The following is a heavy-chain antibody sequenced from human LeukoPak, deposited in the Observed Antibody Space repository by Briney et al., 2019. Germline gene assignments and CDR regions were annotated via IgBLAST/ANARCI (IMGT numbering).Heavy chain of an antibody. CDR2: INHSGST. J-gene: IGHJ4*02. CDR3: ARGPIGLPDY. V-gene: IGHV4-34*01. Sequence: PSETLSLTCAVYGGSFSGYYWSWIRQPPGKGLEWIGEINHSGSTNYNPSLKSRVTISVDTSKNQFSLKLSSVTAADTAVYYCARGPIGLPDYWGQGTLVTVSS. CDR1: GGSFSGYY. D-gene: IGHD2/OR15-2a*01.